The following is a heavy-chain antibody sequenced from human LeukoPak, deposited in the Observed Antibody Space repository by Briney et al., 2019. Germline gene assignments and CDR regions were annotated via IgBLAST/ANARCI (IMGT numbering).Heavy chain of an antibody. J-gene: IGHJ4*02. CDR1: GYTFTSYA. Sequence: ASVKVSCKASGYTFTSYAMNWVRQAPGQGLEWMGGIIPIFGTANYAQKFQGRVTITADESTSTAYMELSSLRSEDTAVYYCARGSLNYYDSSGYYSHPDYWGQGTLVTVSS. CDR2: IIPIFGTA. V-gene: IGHV1-69*13. CDR3: ARGSLNYYDSSGYYSHPDY. D-gene: IGHD3-22*01.